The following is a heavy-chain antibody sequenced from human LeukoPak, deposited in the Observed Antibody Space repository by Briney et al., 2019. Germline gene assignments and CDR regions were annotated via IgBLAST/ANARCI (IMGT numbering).Heavy chain of an antibody. J-gene: IGHJ4*02. Sequence: GGSLRLSCAASGFTFNSYAMGWVRQAPGKGLEWVSTISAGDDSTYYADSVKGRFTISRDISKNTLYLQMNSLRAEDTAVYYCAKTTATANPFDYWGQGTLVTISS. CDR3: AKTTATANPFDY. D-gene: IGHD6-13*01. CDR1: GFTFNSYA. CDR2: ISAGDDST. V-gene: IGHV3-23*01.